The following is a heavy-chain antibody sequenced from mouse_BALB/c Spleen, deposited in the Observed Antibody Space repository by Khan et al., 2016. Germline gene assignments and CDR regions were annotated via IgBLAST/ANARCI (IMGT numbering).Heavy chain of an antibody. Sequence: EVQLQESGAELVKPGASVKLSCTASGFNIKDTYMHWVKQRPEQGLEWIGRIDPANGNTKYDPKFQGKATITADTSSNTAYLQLSSLTSEDTAVYYCARSADDYDVGFAYWGQGTLVTVSA. V-gene: IGHV14-3*02. CDR2: IDPANGNT. J-gene: IGHJ3*01. CDR1: GFNIKDTY. D-gene: IGHD2-4*01. CDR3: ARSADDYDVGFAY.